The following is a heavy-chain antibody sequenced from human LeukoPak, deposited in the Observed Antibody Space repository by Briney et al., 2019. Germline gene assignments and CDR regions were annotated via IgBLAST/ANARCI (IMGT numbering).Heavy chain of an antibody. Sequence: PSETLSLTCTVSGGSISRYYWSWIRQPPGKGPEWIGYIYYSGSTNYSPSLKSRVTISVDTSKNQLSLKLSSVTAADTAVYYCARSARGYNWNVGGLDYWGQGTLVTVSS. D-gene: IGHD1-20*01. J-gene: IGHJ4*02. CDR1: GGSISRYY. V-gene: IGHV4-59*08. CDR2: IYYSGST. CDR3: ARSARGYNWNVGGLDY.